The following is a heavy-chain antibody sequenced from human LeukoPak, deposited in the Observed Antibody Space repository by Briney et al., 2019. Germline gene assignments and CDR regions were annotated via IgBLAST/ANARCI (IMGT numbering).Heavy chain of an antibody. Sequence: ASVKVSCKAPGYTFTGYYMHWVRQAPGQGLEWMGWINPNSGGTNYAQKFQGRVTMTRDTSISTAYMELSRLRSDDTAVYYCARDGSAARPELIDYWGQGTLVTVSS. CDR1: GYTFTGYY. D-gene: IGHD6-6*01. CDR3: ARDGSAARPELIDY. V-gene: IGHV1-2*02. J-gene: IGHJ4*02. CDR2: INPNSGGT.